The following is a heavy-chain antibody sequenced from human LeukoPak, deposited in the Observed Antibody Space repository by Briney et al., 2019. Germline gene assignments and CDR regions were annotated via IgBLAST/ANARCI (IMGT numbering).Heavy chain of an antibody. Sequence: PGGSLRHSCAASGFTFSSYWMNWVRQAPGKGLEWVANIKQDGSEKYYVHSVKGRFTISRDNAKSSLYLQMNSLRAEDTAVYYCAITPKGVTPSRWGQGTLASVSS. J-gene: IGHJ4*02. CDR2: IKQDGSEK. CDR3: AITPKGVTPSR. CDR1: GFTFSSYW. D-gene: IGHD4-23*01. V-gene: IGHV3-7*01.